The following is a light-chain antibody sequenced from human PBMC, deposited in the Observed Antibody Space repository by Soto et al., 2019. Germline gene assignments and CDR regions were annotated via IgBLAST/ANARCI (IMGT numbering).Light chain of an antibody. CDR2: AAS. J-gene: IGKJ5*01. CDR1: QSIGDN. Sequence: DIQMTQSPSSLSASVGDRVTIXXRASQSIGDNLNWYQQKPGTAPHLXXYAASSLQSGVPSRFSGSGSGTDFTLTISSLEPEDFAVYYCQQRSNWPPITFGQGTRLEIK. CDR3: QQRSNWPPIT. V-gene: IGKV1-39*01.